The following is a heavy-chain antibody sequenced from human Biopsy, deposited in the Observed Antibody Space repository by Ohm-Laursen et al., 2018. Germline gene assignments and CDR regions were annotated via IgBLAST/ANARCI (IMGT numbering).Heavy chain of an antibody. CDR1: GESFNGYY. CDR2: INQSGRT. V-gene: IGHV4-34*01. CDR3: VRGVDYYDPYHYYALDV. Sequence: SETLSLTCAVYGESFNGYYWSWIRQTPGKGLEWIGQINQSGRTNYNPSLKSRVNISADKSNNQFSLKLTSVTSADTAVYYCVRGVDYYDPYHYYALDVWGQGTTVTVSS. J-gene: IGHJ6*02. D-gene: IGHD3-22*01.